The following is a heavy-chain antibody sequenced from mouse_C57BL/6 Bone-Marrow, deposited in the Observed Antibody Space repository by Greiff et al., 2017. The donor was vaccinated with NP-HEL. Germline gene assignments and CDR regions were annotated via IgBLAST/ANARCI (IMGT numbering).Heavy chain of an antibody. J-gene: IGHJ4*01. D-gene: IGHD4-1*01. CDR1: GFNIKDDY. V-gene: IGHV14-4*01. CDR3: TTTGAGGGDY. CDR2: IDPENGDT. Sequence: EVKLVESGAELVRPGASVKLSCTASGFNIKDDYMHWVKQRPEQGLEWIGWIDPENGDTEYASKFQGKATITADTSSNTAYLQLSRLTSEDTAVYYCTTTGAGGGDYWGQGTSVTVSS.